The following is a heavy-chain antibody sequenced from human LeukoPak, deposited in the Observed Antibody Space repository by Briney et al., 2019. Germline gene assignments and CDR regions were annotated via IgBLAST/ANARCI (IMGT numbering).Heavy chain of an antibody. V-gene: IGHV4-4*07. Sequence: SETLSLTCTVSGGSLSSFYWSWIRQPAGKGLEWIGRIYSSGTTNYNPSLKSRVTMSVDTSKNQFSLKLSSVTAADTAVYYCAGQRYYFDYWGQGNLVTVSS. CDR1: GGSLSSFY. CDR2: IYSSGTT. CDR3: AGQRYYFDY. J-gene: IGHJ4*02.